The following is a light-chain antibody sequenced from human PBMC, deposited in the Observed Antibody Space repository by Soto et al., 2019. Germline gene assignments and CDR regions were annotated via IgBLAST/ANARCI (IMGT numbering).Light chain of an antibody. CDR3: SSYTSTATPVI. V-gene: IGLV2-14*01. CDR1: SSDIGGYNF. Sequence: QSALTQPPSASGSPGQSVTISCTGTSSDIGGYNFVSWYQQSPGKAPKLLIYEVINRPSGISDRFSGSKSGNTASLTISGLRSEDEADYYCSSYTSTATPVIFGGGTKLTVL. J-gene: IGLJ2*01. CDR2: EVI.